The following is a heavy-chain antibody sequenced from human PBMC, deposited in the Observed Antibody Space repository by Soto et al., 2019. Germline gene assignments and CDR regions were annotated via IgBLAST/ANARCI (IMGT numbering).Heavy chain of an antibody. CDR2: IYYSGST. D-gene: IGHD3-22*01. CDR3: AREVDVGTYYYDSSGYYYVRYFDY. CDR1: GGSISSGGYY. Sequence: PSETLSLTCTVSGGSISSGGYYWSWIRQHPGKGLEWIGYIYYSGSTYYNPSLKSRVTMSVDTSKNQFSLKLSSVTAADTAVYYCAREVDVGTYYYDSSGYYYVRYFDYWGQGTLVTVSS. V-gene: IGHV4-31*03. J-gene: IGHJ4*02.